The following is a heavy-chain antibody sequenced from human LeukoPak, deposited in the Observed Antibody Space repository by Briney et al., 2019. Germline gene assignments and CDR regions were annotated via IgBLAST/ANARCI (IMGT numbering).Heavy chain of an antibody. CDR3: ARAGGDSSGYYLEREYYFDY. CDR2: IYYSGST. V-gene: IGHV4-59*01. D-gene: IGHD3-22*01. J-gene: IGHJ4*02. Sequence: SETLSLTCTVSGGSISSYYWSWIRQPPGKGLEWIGYIYYSGSTNYNPSLKSRVTISVDTSKNQFSLKLSSVTAADTAVYSCARAGGDSSGYYLEREYYFDYWGQGTLVIVSS. CDR1: GGSISSYY.